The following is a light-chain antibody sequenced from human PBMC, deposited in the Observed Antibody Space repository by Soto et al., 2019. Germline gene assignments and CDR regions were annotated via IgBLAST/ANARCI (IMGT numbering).Light chain of an antibody. CDR2: EVT. J-gene: IGLJ2*01. V-gene: IGLV2-23*02. CDR3: QSYDSSLSVV. Sequence: QSALTQPASVSGSPGQSITISCTGTSSDVGIYDLVSWYKHHPGRAPQLIIYEVTKRPSGVSNRFSGSKSGNTASLTISGLQAEDEADYYCQSYDSSLSVVFGGGTKLTVL. CDR1: SSDVGIYDL.